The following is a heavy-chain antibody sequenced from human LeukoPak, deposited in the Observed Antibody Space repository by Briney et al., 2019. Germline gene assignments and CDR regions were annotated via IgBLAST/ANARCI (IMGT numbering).Heavy chain of an antibody. D-gene: IGHD3-10*01. V-gene: IGHV3-64*01. Sequence: GVSLRLSCAASGFTFSSYSMHWVRQAPGQGLEYVSAISSNGGSTYYANSVKGRFTISRDNSKNTLYLQMGSLRADDMAVYYCAREGGSGSSYYYYYYGMDVWGQGTTVTVSS. J-gene: IGHJ6*02. CDR1: GFTFSSYS. CDR3: AREGGSGSSYYYYYYGMDV. CDR2: ISSNGGST.